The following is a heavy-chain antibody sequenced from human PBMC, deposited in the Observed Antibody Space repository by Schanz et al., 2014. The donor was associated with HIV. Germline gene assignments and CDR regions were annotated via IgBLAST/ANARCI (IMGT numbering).Heavy chain of an antibody. CDR2: INPKSGDP. CDR3: AKGQDWPGPQLDP. V-gene: IGHV1-2*02. J-gene: IGHJ5*02. Sequence: QVQLVQSGAEMKKPGASVKVSCKTSGYTFTGYFMHWVRQAPGQGLEWMGWINPKSGDPNYAQKFQRRVTVAADTSKNTAYLEPRSLRSDDTAVYYCAKGQDWPGPQLDPWGHGSLVTVSS. CDR1: GYTFTGYF. D-gene: IGHD3-9*01.